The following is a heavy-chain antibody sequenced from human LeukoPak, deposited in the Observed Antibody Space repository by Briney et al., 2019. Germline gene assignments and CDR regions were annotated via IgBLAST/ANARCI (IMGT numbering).Heavy chain of an antibody. CDR2: INPSGGST. D-gene: IGHD2-8*02. J-gene: IGHJ4*02. Sequence: ASVKVSCKASGYTFTSYYMHWVRQAPRQGLEWMGIINPSGGSTSYAQKFQGRVTMTRDTSTSTVYMELSSLRSEDTAVYYCAWSKSSGLGAYWAKGPLVPSPQ. CDR3: AWSKSSGLGAY. V-gene: IGHV1-46*01. CDR1: GYTFTSYY.